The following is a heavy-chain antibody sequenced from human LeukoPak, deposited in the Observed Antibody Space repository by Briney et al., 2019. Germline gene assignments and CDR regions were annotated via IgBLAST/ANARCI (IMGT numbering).Heavy chain of an antibody. V-gene: IGHV3-21*01. D-gene: IGHD6-19*01. CDR1: GFTFSSNS. CDR3: ARDRGSGWFDY. Sequence: PGGSLRLSCAASGFTFSSNSMNWVRQAPGKGLEWVSSISNSSSYIYYADSVKGRFTISRDNAKNSLYLQMSSLRAEDTAVYFCARDRGSGWFDYWGQGTLVTVSS. CDR2: ISNSSSYI. J-gene: IGHJ4*02.